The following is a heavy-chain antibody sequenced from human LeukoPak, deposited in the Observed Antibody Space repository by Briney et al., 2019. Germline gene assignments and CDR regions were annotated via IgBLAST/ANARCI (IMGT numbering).Heavy chain of an antibody. CDR1: GFTFSDYY. CDR2: ISSSGSTI. D-gene: IGHD3-22*01. V-gene: IGHV3-11*01. Sequence: GGSLRLSCAASGFTFSDYYMSWIRQAPGKGLEWVSYISSSGSTIYYADSVKGRFTISRDNAKNSLYLQMNSLRAEDTAVYYCARGLISYYDSSGSPGDWFDPWGQGTLVTVSS. J-gene: IGHJ5*02. CDR3: ARGLISYYDSSGSPGDWFDP.